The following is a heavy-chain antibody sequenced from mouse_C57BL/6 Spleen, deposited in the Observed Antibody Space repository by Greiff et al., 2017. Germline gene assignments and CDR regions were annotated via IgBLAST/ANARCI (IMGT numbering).Heavy chain of an antibody. CDR2: IDPEDGDT. V-gene: IGHV14-1*01. CDR1: GYNITDYY. Sequence: VQLQQSGAELVRPGASVKLSCTASGYNITDYYMHWVKQRPEQGLEWIGSIDPEDGDTEYAPKFQGKATMTVDTSSNPAYLQLRSLTSEEVAFYYCTMPLTGRAMAYWGQGTLVTVSA. D-gene: IGHD4-1*01. CDR3: TMPLTGRAMAY. J-gene: IGHJ4*01.